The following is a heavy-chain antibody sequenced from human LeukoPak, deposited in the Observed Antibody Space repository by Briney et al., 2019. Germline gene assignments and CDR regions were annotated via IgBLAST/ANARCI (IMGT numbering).Heavy chain of an antibody. D-gene: IGHD3-3*01. Sequence: ASVKVSCKASGYTFTSYYMHWVRQAPGQGLEWMGIINPSGGSTSYAQKFQGRVTMTRDMSTSTVYTELSSLRSEDTAVYYCARDKITIFGVVPYYYYYYMDVWGKGTTVTVSS. CDR3: ARDKITIFGVVPYYYYYYMDV. CDR2: INPSGGST. V-gene: IGHV1-46*01. J-gene: IGHJ6*03. CDR1: GYTFTSYY.